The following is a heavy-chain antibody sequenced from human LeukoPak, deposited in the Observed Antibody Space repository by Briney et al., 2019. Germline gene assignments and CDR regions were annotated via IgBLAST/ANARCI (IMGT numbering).Heavy chain of an antibody. CDR3: ARAFHCSGGSCYYYGMDV. V-gene: IGHV1-8*01. CDR2: MNPNSGNT. J-gene: IGHJ6*02. Sequence: ASVKVSCKASGYTFTSYDINWVRQATGQGLEWMGWMNPNSGNTGYAQKFQGRVTMTRNTSISTAYMELSSLRSEDTAVYYCARAFHCSGGSCYYYGMDVWGQGTTVTVSS. CDR1: GYTFTSYD. D-gene: IGHD2-15*01.